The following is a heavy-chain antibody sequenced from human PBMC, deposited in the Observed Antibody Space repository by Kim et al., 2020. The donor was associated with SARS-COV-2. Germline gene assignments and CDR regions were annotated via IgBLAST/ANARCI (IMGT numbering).Heavy chain of an antibody. V-gene: IGHV3-48*03. J-gene: IGHJ4*02. CDR1: GFTFSSYE. CDR3: ARGDRDGYNPDY. Sequence: GGSLRLSCAASGFTFSSYEMNWVRQAPGKGLEWVSYISSSGSTIYYADSVKGRFTISRDNAKNSLYLQMNSLRAEDTAVYYCARGDRDGYNPDYWGQGTLVTVSS. D-gene: IGHD5-12*01. CDR2: ISSSGSTI.